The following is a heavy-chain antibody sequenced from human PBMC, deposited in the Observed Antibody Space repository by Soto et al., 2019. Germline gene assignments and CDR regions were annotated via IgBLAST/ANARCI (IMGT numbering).Heavy chain of an antibody. CDR2: ISSGSSVI. D-gene: IGHD3-3*02. CDR1: GFTFRSHS. V-gene: IGHV3-21*06. CDR3: VRDLGCISESCHGHFDH. J-gene: IGHJ4*02. Sequence: GGSLRLSCSASGFTFRSHSMNWVRQAPGKGLVLIAFISSGSSVIFYGDSVKGRVTISRDNAQNSVYLQLENLRDADTAVYYCVRDLGCISESCHGHFDHWGRGTLVTVSS.